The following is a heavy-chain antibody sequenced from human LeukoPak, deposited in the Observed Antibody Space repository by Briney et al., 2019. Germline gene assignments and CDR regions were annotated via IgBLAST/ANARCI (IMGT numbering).Heavy chain of an antibody. CDR1: GFTFDDFP. CDR2: ISVDGDTK. V-gene: IGHV3-43*01. J-gene: IGHJ4*02. CDR3: AKDIIGYAPL. Sequence: PGGSLRLSCAASGFTFDDFPMPWVRQQPGKGLEWVSLISVDGDTKYYADSVRGRFTISRDNSKNSLYLQMNSLRTEDTAFYFCAKDIIGYAPLWGQGTLVTVSS. D-gene: IGHD2-2*01.